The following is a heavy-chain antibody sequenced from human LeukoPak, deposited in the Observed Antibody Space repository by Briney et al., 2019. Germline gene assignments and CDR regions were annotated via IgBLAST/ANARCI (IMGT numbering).Heavy chain of an antibody. CDR3: ARGLAYYDFWSGYYYYYGMDV. CDR1: GYTFTSYG. J-gene: IGHJ6*02. Sequence: ASVKVSCKASGYTFTSYGISWVRQATGQGLEWMGWMNPNSGNTGYAQKFQGRVTMARNTSISTAYMELSSLRSEDTAVYYCARGLAYYDFWSGYYYYYGMDVWGQGTTVTVSS. CDR2: MNPNSGNT. D-gene: IGHD3-3*01. V-gene: IGHV1-8*02.